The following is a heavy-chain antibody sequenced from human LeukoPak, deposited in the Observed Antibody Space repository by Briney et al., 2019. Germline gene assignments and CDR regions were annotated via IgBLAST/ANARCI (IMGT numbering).Heavy chain of an antibody. CDR2: IYYSGST. V-gene: IGHV4-59*01. J-gene: IGHJ6*03. Sequence: SETLSLTCAVYGGSFSGYYWSWIRQPPGKGLEWIGYIYYSGSTNYNPSLKSRVTISVDTSKNQFSLKLSSVTAADTAVYYCARGGGITMVRGVNYYYMDVWGKGTTVTISS. CDR1: GGSFSGYY. D-gene: IGHD3-10*01. CDR3: ARGGGITMVRGVNYYYMDV.